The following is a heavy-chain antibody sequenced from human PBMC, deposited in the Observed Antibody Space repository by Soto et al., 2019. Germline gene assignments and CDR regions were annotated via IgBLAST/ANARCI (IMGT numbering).Heavy chain of an antibody. V-gene: IGHV3-21*01. D-gene: IGHD4-17*01. CDR3: ARTTTVVTSKYYYYYGMDV. J-gene: IGHJ6*02. CDR2: ISSSSSYI. Sequence: EVQLVESGGGLVKPGGSLRLSCAASGFTFSSYSMNWVRQAPGKGLEWVSSISSSSSYIYYADSVKGRFTISRDNAKNSLYLQMNSLRAEDTAVYYCARTTTVVTSKYYYYYGMDVWGQGTTVTVSS. CDR1: GFTFSSYS.